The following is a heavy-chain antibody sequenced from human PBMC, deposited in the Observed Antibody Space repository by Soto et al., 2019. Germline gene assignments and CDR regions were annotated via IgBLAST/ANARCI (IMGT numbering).Heavy chain of an antibody. J-gene: IGHJ4*02. V-gene: IGHV4-59*01. Sequence: QVQLQESGPGLVKPSETLSLTCTVSGGSISGYYWSWIRQPPGKGLQWIGYIFYSGSTNYSPSLKSRVTISVDTSKNEFSLRLSSVTAADTAVYYCARSVDAAMVSYYFDYCGQGTLVTVSS. CDR1: GGSISGYY. D-gene: IGHD5-18*01. CDR2: IFYSGST. CDR3: ARSVDAAMVSYYFDY.